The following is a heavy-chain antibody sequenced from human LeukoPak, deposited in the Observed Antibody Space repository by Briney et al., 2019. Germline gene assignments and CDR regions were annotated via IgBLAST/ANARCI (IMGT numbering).Heavy chain of an antibody. V-gene: IGHV3-74*01. CDR1: GFTFSSNW. D-gene: IGHD1-26*01. CDR3: VRDLGGRSGH. Sequence: GGSLRLSCAASGFTFSSNWMHWVRQAPGKGLVWVSRINEDGSTTNYADSVKGRFTISRDNAKNALYLQMNSLRAEDTAVYYCVRDLGGRSGHWGQGTLVTVSS. J-gene: IGHJ4*02. CDR2: INEDGSTT.